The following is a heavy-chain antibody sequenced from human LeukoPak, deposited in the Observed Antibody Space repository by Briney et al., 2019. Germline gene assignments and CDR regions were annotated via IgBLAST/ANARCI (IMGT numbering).Heavy chain of an antibody. J-gene: IGHJ4*02. Sequence: GESLKISCKGSGYSFTNYWIGWVRQMPGKGLEWMGIIYPGDSDTRYSPSFQGQVTMSADKSISTAYLQWSSLKASDTAIYYCARQEYDTSDYWTFGYWGQGTLVTVSS. CDR2: IYPGDSDT. CDR3: ARQEYDTSDYWTFGY. CDR1: GYSFTNYW. V-gene: IGHV5-51*01. D-gene: IGHD3-22*01.